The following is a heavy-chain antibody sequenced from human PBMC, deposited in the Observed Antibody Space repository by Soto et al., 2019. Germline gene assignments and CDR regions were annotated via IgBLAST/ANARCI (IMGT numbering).Heavy chain of an antibody. D-gene: IGHD6-13*01. CDR1: GFTFSSYA. V-gene: IGHV3-23*01. J-gene: IGHJ5*02. CDR2: ISGSGGST. Sequence: TGGSLRLSCAASGFTFSSYAMSWVRQAPGKGLEWVSAISGSGGSTYYADSVKGRFTISRDNSKNTLYLQMNSLRAEDTAVYYCAKGPIAAAGTSNWFDPWGQGTLVTVSS. CDR3: AKGPIAAAGTSNWFDP.